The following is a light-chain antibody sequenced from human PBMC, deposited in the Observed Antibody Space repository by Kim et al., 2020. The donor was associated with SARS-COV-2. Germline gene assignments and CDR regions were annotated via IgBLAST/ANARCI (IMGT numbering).Light chain of an antibody. J-gene: IGLJ3*02. CDR2: QDN. CDR1: ELGNKY. Sequence: SYELTQPPSVSVSPGQTASITCSGDELGNKYASWYHQKPGQSPVLVIYQDNKRPSGIPERFSGSNSGNTATLTIRGTQAMDEADYYCQAWDSTTVRVFGGGTQLTVL. CDR3: QAWDSTTVRV. V-gene: IGLV3-1*01.